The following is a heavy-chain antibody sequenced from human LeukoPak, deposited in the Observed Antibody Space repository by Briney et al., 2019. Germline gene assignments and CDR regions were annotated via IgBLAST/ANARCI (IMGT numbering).Heavy chain of an antibody. CDR3: ARGSRYFDWLSGFDY. Sequence: GGSLRLSCAASGFTFSSYAMHWIRQAPGKGLEYVSAISSNGGSTYYANSVKGRFTVSRDNSKNTLYLQMGSLRAEDMAVYYCARGSRYFDWLSGFDYWGQGTLVTVSS. CDR2: ISSNGGST. V-gene: IGHV3-64*01. D-gene: IGHD3-9*01. J-gene: IGHJ4*02. CDR1: GFTFSSYA.